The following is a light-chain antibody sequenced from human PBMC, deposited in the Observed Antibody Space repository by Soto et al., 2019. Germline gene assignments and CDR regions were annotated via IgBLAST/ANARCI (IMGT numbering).Light chain of an antibody. J-gene: IGKJ1*01. Sequence: DIQMTQYPSTLSSSFGDRVTITCRASQSVRSWLAWYQQKPGRAPKFLIYDASSLESGVPSRFSGSGSGTEFTLTISNMKPDDFATYYCQQYNSYWTFGQGTKVDIK. CDR3: QQYNSYWT. CDR1: QSVRSW. V-gene: IGKV1-5*01. CDR2: DAS.